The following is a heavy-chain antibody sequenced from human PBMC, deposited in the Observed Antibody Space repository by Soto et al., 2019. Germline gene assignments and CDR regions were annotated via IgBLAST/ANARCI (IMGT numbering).Heavy chain of an antibody. D-gene: IGHD5-18*01. J-gene: IGHJ4*02. CDR1: GYTFTTYP. CDR3: ASVGYNYAYDY. CDR2: INAGNGNT. Sequence: GASVKVSCKASGYTFTTYPMHWVRQAPGQRLEWMGWINAGNGNTQFPQKFQGRVTITRDTSASTVYMELSSLTSEDTAVYYCASVGYNYAYDYRAQRTLDTGSS. V-gene: IGHV1-3*01.